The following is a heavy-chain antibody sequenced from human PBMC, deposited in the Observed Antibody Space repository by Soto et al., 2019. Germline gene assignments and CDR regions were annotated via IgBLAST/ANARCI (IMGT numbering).Heavy chain of an antibody. CDR3: ARPPYPGCMNAVCYPLDY. CDR2: IYPSGGST. CDR1: GYTFTSYY. D-gene: IGHD2-8*01. V-gene: IGHV1-46*01. Sequence: QVQLVQSGAEVKKPGASVKISCKASGYTFTSYYMHWVRQATGQGLEWMGIIYPSGGSTNYAQKLQGRVAMTRDTSTSTVYLELNSLRSEDTAVYYCARPPYPGCMNAVCYPLDYWGQGTLVTVSS. J-gene: IGHJ4*02.